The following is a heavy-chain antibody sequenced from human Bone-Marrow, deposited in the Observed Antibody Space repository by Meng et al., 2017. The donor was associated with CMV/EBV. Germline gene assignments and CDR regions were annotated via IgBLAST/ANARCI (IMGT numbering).Heavy chain of an antibody. CDR1: GFTVSYNY. J-gene: IGHJ6*02. V-gene: IGHV3-53*01. D-gene: IGHD2-2*01. Sequence: GGSLRLSCAASGFTVSYNYMNWVRQSPGKGLEWVSILYSDGGTNYADSVKGRFTISRDNSKNTLYLQMDSLRVEDTAVYYCARENVPDAIDDTYGMDIWGRGTTVTFSS. CDR3: ARENVPDAIDDTYGMDI. CDR2: LYSDGGT.